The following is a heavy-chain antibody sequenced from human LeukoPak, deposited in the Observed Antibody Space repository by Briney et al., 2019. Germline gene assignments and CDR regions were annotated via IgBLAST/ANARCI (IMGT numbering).Heavy chain of an antibody. V-gene: IGHV4-59*01. CDR2: IYYSGST. CDR3: ARTDIVVVPAAFYFDY. J-gene: IGHJ4*02. D-gene: IGHD2-2*01. Sequence: SETLSLTCTVSGASISSYYWSWIRQPPGKGLEWIGYIYYSGSTNYNPSLKSRVTISVDTSKNQFSLKLSSVTAADTAVYYCARTDIVVVPAAFYFDYWGQGTLVTVSS. CDR1: GASISSYY.